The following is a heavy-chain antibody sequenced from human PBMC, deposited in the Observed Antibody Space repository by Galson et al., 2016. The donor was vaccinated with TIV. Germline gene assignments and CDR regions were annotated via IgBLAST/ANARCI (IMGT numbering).Heavy chain of an antibody. CDR2: ISTSSSYR. J-gene: IGHJ3*02. Sequence: SLRLSCAASGFTFSSYSMNWVRQAPGKGLAWVSCISTSSSYRYYADSVKGRFTVSRDNAKNSMYLQKNSLTAEDTAVYFCVRDYTAYDSSGDGFDIWGQGTMVTVSS. D-gene: IGHD3-22*01. CDR3: VRDYTAYDSSGDGFDI. V-gene: IGHV3-21*01. CDR1: GFTFSSYS.